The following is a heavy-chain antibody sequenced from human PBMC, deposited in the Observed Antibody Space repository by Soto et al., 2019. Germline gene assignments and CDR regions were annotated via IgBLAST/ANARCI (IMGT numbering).Heavy chain of an antibody. Sequence: AASVKVSCKASGYTFTSYGISWVRQAPGQGLEWMGWISAYNGNTNYAQKLQGRVTMTTDTSTSTAYMELRSLRSDDTAVYYCARDPSQWLVPYYYGMDVWGQGTTVTVSS. D-gene: IGHD6-19*01. V-gene: IGHV1-18*04. CDR1: GYTFTSYG. J-gene: IGHJ6*02. CDR2: ISAYNGNT. CDR3: ARDPSQWLVPYYYGMDV.